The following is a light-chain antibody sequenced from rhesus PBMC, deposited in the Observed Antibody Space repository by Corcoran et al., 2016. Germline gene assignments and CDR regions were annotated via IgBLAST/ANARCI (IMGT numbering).Light chain of an antibody. Sequence: DIQMTQSPSSLSASVGDRVTITCRASENVNNYLNWYQQKPGKAPKLLIYKAYTLQSGVPSRFSGSGSGTDYPVTFSRREPEDVATYYCQHGYGAPLAFGGGTKVEIK. CDR3: QHGYGAPLA. CDR2: KAY. J-gene: IGKJ4*01. V-gene: IGKV1-74*01. CDR1: ENVNNY.